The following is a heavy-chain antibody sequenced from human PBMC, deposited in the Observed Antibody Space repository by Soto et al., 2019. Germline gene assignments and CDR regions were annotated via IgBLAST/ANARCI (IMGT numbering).Heavy chain of an antibody. CDR1: GFTFSSYG. CDR2: ISDDGSDR. CDR3: AKAQTHACDI. Sequence: QVHLVESGGGVVQPGRSLRLSCAVSGFTFSSYGMYWVRQTPGKGPEWVAVISDDGSDRYYADSVKGRFTISRDNSKNTLYLQMNSLRVEDTAIYYCAKAQTHACDIWGQGTMVTVSS. V-gene: IGHV3-30*18. J-gene: IGHJ3*02.